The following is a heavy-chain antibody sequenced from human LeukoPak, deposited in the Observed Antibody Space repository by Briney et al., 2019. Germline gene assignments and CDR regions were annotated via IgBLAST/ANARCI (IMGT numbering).Heavy chain of an antibody. D-gene: IGHD3-22*01. CDR1: GFTFSSYW. V-gene: IGHV3-74*01. CDR2: ISSDGSST. J-gene: IGHJ4*02. CDR3: AREHDSSGYYLDYFDY. Sequence: GGSLRLSCAASGFTFSSYWMHWVRQVPGKGLVWVSRISSDGSSTSYADSVKGRFTISRDNVKNTLYLQMDSLRAEDTAVYYCAREHDSSGYYLDYFDYWGQGSLVTVSS.